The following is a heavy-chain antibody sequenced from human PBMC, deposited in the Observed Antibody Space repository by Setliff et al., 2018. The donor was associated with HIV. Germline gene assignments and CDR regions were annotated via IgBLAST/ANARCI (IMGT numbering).Heavy chain of an antibody. J-gene: IGHJ4*02. Sequence: GGSLRLSCAASGFTFSSYSMNWVRQAPGKGLEWVSSISSSSSYIYYADSVKGRFTISRDNAKNSLYLQMNSLRAEDTAVYYCAKDPGRRGGYDGYFDFWGRGTLVTVSS. V-gene: IGHV3-21*04. CDR3: AKDPGRRGGYDGYFDF. CDR2: ISSSSSYI. CDR1: GFTFSSYS. D-gene: IGHD3-10*01.